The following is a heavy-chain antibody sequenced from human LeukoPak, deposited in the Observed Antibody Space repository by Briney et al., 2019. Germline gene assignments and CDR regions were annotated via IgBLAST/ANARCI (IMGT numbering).Heavy chain of an antibody. D-gene: IGHD1-1*01. CDR3: TKSLFTSATGTGRAFHI. V-gene: IGHV3-23*01. CDR1: GFTFSKFP. CDR2: ISASGDVT. Sequence: GGSLRLSCAASGFTFSKFPMGWVRQAPGRGLEWVSAISASGDVTFYADSLRGRFTISRDNSKSTLYLQMNGLRAEDTAIFYCTKSLFTSATGTGRAFHIWGQGTRVTVSS. J-gene: IGHJ3*02.